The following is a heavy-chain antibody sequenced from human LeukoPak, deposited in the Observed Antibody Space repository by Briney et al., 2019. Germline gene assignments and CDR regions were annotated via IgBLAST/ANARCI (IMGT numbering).Heavy chain of an antibody. V-gene: IGHV3-7*05. D-gene: IGHD2-21*01. Sequence: QSGGSLRLSCAASGFTFSSYWMSWVRQAPGKGLEWVANIKQDGSEKYYVDSVKGQFTISRDNAKNSLYLQMNSLRAEDTAVYYCVRVLWTNAFDIWGQGTMVTVSS. CDR1: GFTFSSYW. CDR3: VRVLWTNAFDI. J-gene: IGHJ3*02. CDR2: IKQDGSEK.